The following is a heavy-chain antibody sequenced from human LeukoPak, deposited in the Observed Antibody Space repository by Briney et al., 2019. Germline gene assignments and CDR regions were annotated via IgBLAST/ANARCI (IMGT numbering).Heavy chain of an antibody. J-gene: IGHJ6*02. CDR1: GGSISSGGYS. Sequence: PSETLSLTCAVSGGSISSGGYSWSWIRQPPGKGLEWIGYIYHSGSTYYNPSLKSRVAISVDRSKNQFSLKLSSVTAADTAVYYCAGGGPIYYYGMDVWGQGTTVTVSS. D-gene: IGHD3-10*01. V-gene: IGHV4-30-2*01. CDR2: IYHSGST. CDR3: AGGGPIYYYGMDV.